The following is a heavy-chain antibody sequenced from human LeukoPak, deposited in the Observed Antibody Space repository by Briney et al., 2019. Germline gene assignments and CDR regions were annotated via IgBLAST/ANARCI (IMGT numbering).Heavy chain of an antibody. CDR3: ARALTTVTQYYFDY. CDR1: GGSISSSSYY. J-gene: IGHJ4*02. Sequence: SETLSLTCTVSGGSISSSSYYWGWIRQPPGKGLEWIGSIYYSGSTYYNPSLKSRVTISVDTSKNQFSLKLSSVTAADTAVYYCARALTTVTQYYFDYWGQGTLVTVSS. CDR2: IYYSGST. V-gene: IGHV4-39*01. D-gene: IGHD4-17*01.